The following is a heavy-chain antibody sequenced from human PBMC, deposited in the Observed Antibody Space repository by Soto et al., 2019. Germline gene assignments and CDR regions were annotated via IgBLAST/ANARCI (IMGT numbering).Heavy chain of an antibody. D-gene: IGHD3-22*01. CDR1: GGSVSSGSYY. CDR3: ARERDSSGYYYYYMDV. CDR2: IYYSGST. J-gene: IGHJ6*03. Sequence: SETLSLTCTVSGGSVSSGSYYWSWIRQPPGKGLEWIGNIYYSGSTNYNPSLKRRVTISVDASKNQFSLKLSSVTAADTAVYYGARERDSSGYYYYYMDVWGKGTTVTVSS. V-gene: IGHV4-61*01.